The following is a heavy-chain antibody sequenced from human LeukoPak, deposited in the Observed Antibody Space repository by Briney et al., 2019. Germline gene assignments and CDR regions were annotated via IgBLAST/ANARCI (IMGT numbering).Heavy chain of an antibody. J-gene: IGHJ4*02. CDR1: GYTFTGYY. V-gene: IGHV1-2*02. D-gene: IGHD3-16*01. CDR2: INPNSGGT. Sequence: ASVKVSCKASGYTFTGYYMHWVRQAPGQGLEWMGWINPNSGGTNYAQKFQGRVTMTRDTSISTAYMELSRLRSDDTAVYYCARDMGGLAEYYFDYWDQGTLVTVSS. CDR3: ARDMGGLAEYYFDY.